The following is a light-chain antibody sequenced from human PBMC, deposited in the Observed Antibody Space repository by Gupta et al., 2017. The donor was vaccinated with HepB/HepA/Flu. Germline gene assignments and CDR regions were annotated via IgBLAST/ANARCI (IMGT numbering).Light chain of an antibody. Sequence: QSALTQPASVSGSPGQSITISCTGTNSDVGNYNYVSWYQQYPGKAPKVMIYEVSKRPSGVASCFSGSKSGNTASLTISVRQEEDDADYYCCSDARSSTWVFGGGTKLTVL. CDR3: CSDARSSTWV. CDR2: EVS. CDR1: NSDVGNYNY. V-gene: IGLV2-23*02. J-gene: IGLJ3*02.